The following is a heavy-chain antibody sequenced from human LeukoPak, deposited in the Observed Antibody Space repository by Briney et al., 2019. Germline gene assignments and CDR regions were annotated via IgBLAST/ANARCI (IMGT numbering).Heavy chain of an antibody. D-gene: IGHD1-26*01. CDR3: ARDTSGSLDY. J-gene: IGHJ4*02. CDR1: GFTFSSYA. CDR2: ISYDGSNK. V-gene: IGHV3-30-3*01. Sequence: GGSLRLSCAASGFTFSSYAMHWVRQAPGKGLEWVAVISYDGSNKYYADSVKGRFTISRDNSKNTLYLQMNSLRAEDTAVYYCARDTSGSLDYWGQGTLVTVSS.